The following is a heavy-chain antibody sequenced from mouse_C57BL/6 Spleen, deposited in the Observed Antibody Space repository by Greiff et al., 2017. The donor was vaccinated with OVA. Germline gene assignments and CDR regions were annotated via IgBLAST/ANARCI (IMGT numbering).Heavy chain of an antibody. J-gene: IGHJ2*01. CDR1: GYTFTSYG. CDR2: IYPRSGNT. V-gene: IGHV1-81*01. D-gene: IGHD1-1*01. Sequence: QVQLKESGAELARPVASVKLSCKASGYTFTSYGISWVKQRTGQGLEWIGEIYPRSGNTYYNEKFKGKATLTADKSSSTAYMELRSLTSEDSAVYFCARKGDITTVVATDYWGQGTTLTVSS. CDR3: ARKGDITTVVATDY.